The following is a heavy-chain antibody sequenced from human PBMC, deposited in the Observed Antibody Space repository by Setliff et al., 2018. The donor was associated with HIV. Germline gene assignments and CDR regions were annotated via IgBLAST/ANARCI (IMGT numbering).Heavy chain of an antibody. CDR2: IHWSGVLT. CDR1: GFIFDNYG. J-gene: IGHJ4*01. V-gene: IGHV3-20*01. D-gene: IGHD5-12*01. Sequence: PGGSLRLSCDVSGFIFDNYGMSWVRQGPGKGLEWVCSIHWSGVLTAYIDSVKGRFTISRDNAKNVLYLKMNSLRVEDTAFYHWVTDRDGYNHWGHGALVTVSS. CDR3: VTDRDGYNH.